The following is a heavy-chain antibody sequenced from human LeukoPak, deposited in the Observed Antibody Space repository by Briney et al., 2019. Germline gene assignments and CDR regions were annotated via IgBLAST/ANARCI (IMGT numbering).Heavy chain of an antibody. D-gene: IGHD5-12*01. CDR3: VRGATNFDY. CDR1: GASISTYF. V-gene: IGHV4-59*01. J-gene: IGHJ4*02. Sequence: PSETLSLTCTVSGASISTYFWSWIRQPPGKGLEWIGYIYYSGSTNYNPSLKSRVTISVDTSRDQFSLKLSSVTAADTAVYYCVRGATNFDYWGQGTLVTVSS. CDR2: IYYSGST.